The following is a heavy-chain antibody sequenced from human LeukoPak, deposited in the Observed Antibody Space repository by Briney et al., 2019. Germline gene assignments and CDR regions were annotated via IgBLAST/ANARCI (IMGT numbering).Heavy chain of an antibody. CDR3: ARRQVRYCSSTSCTKYNWFDP. V-gene: IGHV4-34*01. CDR2: INHSGST. Sequence: SETLSLTCAVYGGSFSGYYWSWVRQPPGKGLEWIGEINHSGSTNYNPSLKSRVTISVDTSKNQFSLKLSSVTAADTAVYYCARRQVRYCSSTSCTKYNWFDPWGQGTLVTVSS. J-gene: IGHJ5*02. D-gene: IGHD2-2*01. CDR1: GGSFSGYY.